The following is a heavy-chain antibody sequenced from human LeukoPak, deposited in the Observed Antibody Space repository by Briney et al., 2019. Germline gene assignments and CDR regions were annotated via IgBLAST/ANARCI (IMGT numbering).Heavy chain of an antibody. CDR3: ARDPDYYGSGSYPNWFDP. J-gene: IGHJ5*02. D-gene: IGHD3-10*01. V-gene: IGHV4-4*07. CDR2: IYTSGST. Sequence: SETLSLTCTVSGGSISSYYWSWIRQPAGKGLEWIWRIYTSGSTNYNPSLKMRVTMSVDTSKNQFSLKLSSVTAADTAVYYCARDPDYYGSGSYPNWFDPWGQGTLVTVSS. CDR1: GGSISSYY.